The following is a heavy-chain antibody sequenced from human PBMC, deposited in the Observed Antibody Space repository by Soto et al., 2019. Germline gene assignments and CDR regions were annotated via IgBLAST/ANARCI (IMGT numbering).Heavy chain of an antibody. CDR1: GFTFSNYA. J-gene: IGHJ6*02. Sequence: PGGSLRLSCAVSGFTFSNYAIHWVRQAPGKGLEWVSGISAGGSSTFYADSVKGRFTISRDNSMNTLYLHMNSLRAEDTAVYYCAKALRYFDWLVRPWNAMDVWGQGTTVTVSS. CDR2: ISAGGSST. CDR3: AKALRYFDWLVRPWNAMDV. D-gene: IGHD3-9*01. V-gene: IGHV3-23*01.